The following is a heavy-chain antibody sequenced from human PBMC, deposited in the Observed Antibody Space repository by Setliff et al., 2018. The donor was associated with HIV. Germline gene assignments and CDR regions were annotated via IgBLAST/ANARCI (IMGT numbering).Heavy chain of an antibody. J-gene: IGHJ4*02. V-gene: IGHV3-11*04. CDR1: GFIFSDYF. CDR2: ISSSGDS. Sequence: PGGSLRLSCAGSDSGDSGFIFSDYFMNWVRQAPGKGLQWLSYISSSGDSVYGDSMKGRITISRDKANNSLYLQIHSLTAEDTAVYYCAIEDGCGGHYHSWGQGTLVTVSS. CDR3: AIEDGCGGHYHS. D-gene: IGHD2-21*01.